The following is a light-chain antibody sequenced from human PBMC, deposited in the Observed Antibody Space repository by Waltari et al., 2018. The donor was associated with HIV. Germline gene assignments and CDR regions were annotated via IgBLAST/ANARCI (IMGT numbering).Light chain of an antibody. CDR3: LLSYGGPRV. J-gene: IGLJ2*01. Sequence: QAVVTQEPSLTVSPGGTVTLTCGSSTGAVTSGHSPYWFQQRPGQAPRTLIHDTSNKHSGTPARFSGSLLGGKAALTLSGAQPEDEAEYDCLLSYGGPRVFGGGTKLTVL. V-gene: IGLV7-46*01. CDR1: TGAVTSGHS. CDR2: DTS.